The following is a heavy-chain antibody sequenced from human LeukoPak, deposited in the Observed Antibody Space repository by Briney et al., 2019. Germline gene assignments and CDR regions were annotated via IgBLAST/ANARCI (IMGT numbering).Heavy chain of an antibody. CDR1: RGTFSSYA. D-gene: IGHD3-10*01. J-gene: IGHJ5*02. CDR2: INPNSGGT. V-gene: IGHV1-2*02. CDR3: ARAHGGFGELFSYNWFDP. Sequence: GASVKVSCKASRGTFSSYAISWVRQAPGQGLEWMGWINPNSGGTNYAQKFQGRVTMTRDTSISTAYMELSRLRSDDTAVYYCARAHGGFGELFSYNWFDPWGQGTLVTVSS.